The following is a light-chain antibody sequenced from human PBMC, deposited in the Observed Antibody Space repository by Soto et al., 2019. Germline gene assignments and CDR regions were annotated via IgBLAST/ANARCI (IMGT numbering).Light chain of an antibody. J-gene: IGKJ3*01. Sequence: EIVLTQSPGTLSLSPGDRATLSCRASQSVSSSYLGWYQQKPGQAPRLLIYAASSRATGIPDRFSGSGSGTDLTLTISRLEPEDFAVYHCQQYGSIAFTFGPGTKVEIK. V-gene: IGKV3-20*01. CDR3: QQYGSIAFT. CDR1: QSVSSSY. CDR2: AAS.